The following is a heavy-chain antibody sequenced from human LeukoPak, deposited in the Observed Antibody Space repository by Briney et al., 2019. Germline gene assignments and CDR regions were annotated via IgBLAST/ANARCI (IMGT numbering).Heavy chain of an antibody. CDR2: VSSDGGTK. D-gene: IGHD2/OR15-2a*01. Sequence: GGSLRLSCTASKFTFSNYGMQWVRQAPGKGLEWVAVVSSDGGTKYYADSVKGRFTISRDNSRNTMYLQMNSLRAEDTAVYFCARGGLSIMGYWGQGTLVTVSS. CDR3: ARGGLSIMGY. CDR1: KFTFSNYG. J-gene: IGHJ4*02. V-gene: IGHV3-30*03.